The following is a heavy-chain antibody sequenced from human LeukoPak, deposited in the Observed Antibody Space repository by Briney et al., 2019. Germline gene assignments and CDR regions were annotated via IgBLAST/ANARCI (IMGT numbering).Heavy chain of an antibody. V-gene: IGHV3-23*01. CDR2: ITGTAGST. CDR3: AKPLPGTYFSFDY. Sequence: GGSLRLSCAASGFTFSSYVISWVRQAPGGGLEWVSAITGTAGSTYYADSVKGRFTISRDNSKNTVFLQISSLRAEDTAVYYCAKPLPGTYFSFDYWGQGTLVTVSS. CDR1: GFTFSSYV. J-gene: IGHJ4*02. D-gene: IGHD1-26*01.